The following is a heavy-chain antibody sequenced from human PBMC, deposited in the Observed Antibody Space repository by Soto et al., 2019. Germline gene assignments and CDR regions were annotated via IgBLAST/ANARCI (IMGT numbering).Heavy chain of an antibody. CDR1: GYTFTSYG. CDR3: AGGENWFDP. V-gene: IGHV1-18*01. Sequence: QVQLVQSGAEVKKPGASVKVSCKASGYTFTSYGINWVRQAPGQGLEWMGWISAYNANTHEAQKLQGRVTMTTDTCTSTAYMELRGLRSDDTAVYYCAGGENWFDPWGQGTLVTVSS. CDR2: ISAYNANT. J-gene: IGHJ5*02.